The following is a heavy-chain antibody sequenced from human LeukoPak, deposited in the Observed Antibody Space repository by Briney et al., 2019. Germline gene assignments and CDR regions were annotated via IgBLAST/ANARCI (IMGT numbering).Heavy chain of an antibody. J-gene: IGHJ4*02. Sequence: SETLSLTCTVSGGSISSSSYYWGWIRQPPGKGLEWIGSIYYSGSTYYNPSLKSRVTISVDTSKNQFSLKLSSVTAADTAVYYCARQQYYDSSGNRGAFDYWGQGTLVTVSS. CDR2: IYYSGST. V-gene: IGHV4-39*01. CDR3: ARQQYYDSSGNRGAFDY. D-gene: IGHD3-22*01. CDR1: GGSISSSSYY.